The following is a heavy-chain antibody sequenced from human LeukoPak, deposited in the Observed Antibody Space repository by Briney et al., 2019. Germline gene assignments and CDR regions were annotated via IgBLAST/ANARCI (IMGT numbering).Heavy chain of an antibody. CDR2: VNADGGNT. J-gene: IGHJ4*02. V-gene: IGHV3-23*01. D-gene: IGHD1-26*01. CDR1: GFTFDNCR. Sequence: EGSLRLSCAASGFTFDNCRMSWVRQAPGKGLEWVSTVNADGGNTYYADSVKGRFTISRDNSKSTLILQMNSLRVEDTALYYCTKRVKYGGTWDHFADWGQGTLVTVSS. CDR3: TKRVKYGGTWDHFAD.